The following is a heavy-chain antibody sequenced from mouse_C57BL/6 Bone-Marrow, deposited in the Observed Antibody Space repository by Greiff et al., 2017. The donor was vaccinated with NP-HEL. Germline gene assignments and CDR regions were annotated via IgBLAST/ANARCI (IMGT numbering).Heavy chain of an antibody. J-gene: IGHJ2*01. V-gene: IGHV5-16*01. CDR3: ARGGWLLFDY. CDR2: INYDGSST. CDR1: GFTFSDYY. Sequence: EVKLVESEGGLVQPGSSMKLSCTASGFTFSDYYMAWVRQVPEKGLEWVANINYDGSSTYYLDSLKSRFIISRDNAKNILYLQMSSLKSEDTATYYCARGGWLLFDYWGQGTTLTVSS. D-gene: IGHD2-3*01.